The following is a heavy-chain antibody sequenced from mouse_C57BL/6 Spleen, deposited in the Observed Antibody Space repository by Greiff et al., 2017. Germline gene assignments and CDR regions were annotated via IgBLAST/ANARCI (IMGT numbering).Heavy chain of an antibody. J-gene: IGHJ3*01. Sequence: VKLQESGAELARPGASVKLSCKASGYTFTSYGISWVKQRTGQGLEWIGEIYPRSGNTYYNEKFKGKATLTADKSSSTAYMELRSLTSEDSAVYFCARHDGYYVGGFAYWGQGTLVTVSA. CDR1: GYTFTSYG. CDR3: ARHDGYYVGGFAY. V-gene: IGHV1-81*01. CDR2: IYPRSGNT. D-gene: IGHD2-3*01.